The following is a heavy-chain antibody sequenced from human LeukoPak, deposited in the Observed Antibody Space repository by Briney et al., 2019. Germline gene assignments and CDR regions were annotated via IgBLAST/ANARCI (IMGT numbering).Heavy chain of an antibody. CDR2: ISYSGSYI. D-gene: IGHD6-13*01. V-gene: IGHV3-21*01. J-gene: IGHJ4*02. Sequence: GGSLRLSCAASGFTFSSYSMNWVRQAPGKGLEWVSSISYSGSYIYYADPVKGRFTVSRDNARNSLYLQMNSLRAEDTAVYYCARDLAAAGKGYWGQGILITVSS. CDR1: GFTFSSYS. CDR3: ARDLAAAGKGY.